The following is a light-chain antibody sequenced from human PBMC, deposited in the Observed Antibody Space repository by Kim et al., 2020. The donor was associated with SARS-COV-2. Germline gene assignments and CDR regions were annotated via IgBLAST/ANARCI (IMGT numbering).Light chain of an antibody. CDR2: DNN. J-gene: IGLJ3*02. CDR1: NSNIGYNY. CDR3: GTWDSSLSAV. V-gene: IGLV1-51*01. Sequence: QPVLTQPPSVSAAPGQKVTISCSGSNSNIGYNYVSWYQQLPGTAPKLLIYDNNKRPSGIPDRFSGSKSGTSATLGITGLQTGDEADYYCGTWDSSLSAVFGGGTKLTVL.